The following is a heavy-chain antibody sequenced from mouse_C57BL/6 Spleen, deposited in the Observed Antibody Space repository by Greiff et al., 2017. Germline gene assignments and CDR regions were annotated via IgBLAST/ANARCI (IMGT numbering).Heavy chain of an antibody. CDR3: AGNWDGVAWFAY. J-gene: IGHJ3*01. V-gene: IGHV3-6*01. CDR1: GYSITSGYY. D-gene: IGHD4-1*02. Sequence: EVQLQQSGPGLVKPSQSLSLTCSVTGYSITSGYYWNWIRQFPGNKLEWMGYISYDGSNNNNPSLKNRISITRDTSKNQFFLKLNSVTTEDTATYYCAGNWDGVAWFAYWGQGTLVTVSA. CDR2: ISYDGSN.